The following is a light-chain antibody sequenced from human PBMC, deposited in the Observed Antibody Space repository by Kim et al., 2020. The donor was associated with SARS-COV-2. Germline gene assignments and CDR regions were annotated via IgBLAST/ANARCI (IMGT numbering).Light chain of an antibody. CDR2: AAS. CDR1: QDIANS. J-gene: IGKJ1*01. CDR3: QKYNSDPWT. Sequence: DIQMTQSPSSLSASVGDRVTITCRASQDIANSLAWYQQKPGKVPKVLIYAASTLQSGVPSRFSGSGSGTEFTLTIGSLQTEDVATYYCQKYNSDPWTFGPGTKVDIK. V-gene: IGKV1-27*01.